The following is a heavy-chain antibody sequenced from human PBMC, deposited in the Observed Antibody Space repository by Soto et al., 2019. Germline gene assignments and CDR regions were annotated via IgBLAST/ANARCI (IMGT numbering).Heavy chain of an antibody. J-gene: IGHJ6*02. CDR2: ISYDGSNK. V-gene: IGHV3-30*03. D-gene: IGHD1-26*01. CDR3: EKAAGGDHSYYSGLDV. CDR1: GFTFSTYG. Sequence: QVQLVESGGGVVQPGRSLRLSCAASGFTFSTYGMHWVRQAPGKGLEWVAIISYDGSNKYYADSVKGRFTISRDNSKNTLNLQMNSLSAEDRVFYYWEKAAGGDHSYYSGLDVWGQGTTVPVSS.